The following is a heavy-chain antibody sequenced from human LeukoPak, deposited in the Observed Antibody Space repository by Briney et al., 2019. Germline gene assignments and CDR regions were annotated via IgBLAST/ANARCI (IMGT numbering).Heavy chain of an antibody. CDR1: GGSFSGYY. D-gene: IGHD2-21*01. Sequence: PSETLSLTCAVYGGSFSGYYWSWIRQPPGKGLEWIGEINHSGSTNYNPSPKSRVTISVETSKNQFSLKLSSVTAADTAVYYCARAPYCGGDCYAFFDYWGQGTLVTVSS. CDR2: INHSGST. J-gene: IGHJ4*02. V-gene: IGHV4-34*01. CDR3: ARAPYCGGDCYAFFDY.